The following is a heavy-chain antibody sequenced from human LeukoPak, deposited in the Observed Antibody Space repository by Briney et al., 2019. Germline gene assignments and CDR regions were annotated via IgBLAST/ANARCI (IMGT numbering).Heavy chain of an antibody. CDR1: GFTFSSYG. D-gene: IGHD3-22*01. V-gene: IGHV3-33*01. J-gene: IGHJ5*02. Sequence: GGSLRLSCAASGFTFSSYGMRWVRQAPGKGLEWVAVIWYDGSNKYYADSVKGRFTISRDNSKNTLYLQMNSLRAEDTAVYYCARNSYYYGSSGYPLGAWGQGTLVTVSS. CDR3: ARNSYYYGSSGYPLGA. CDR2: IWYDGSNK.